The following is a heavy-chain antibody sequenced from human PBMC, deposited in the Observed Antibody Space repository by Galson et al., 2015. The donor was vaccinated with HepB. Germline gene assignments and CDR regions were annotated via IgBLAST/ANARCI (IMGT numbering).Heavy chain of an antibody. J-gene: IGHJ6*02. CDR3: AREGGYTNYYYGMDV. D-gene: IGHD5-18*01. CDR2: IYPSGTT. V-gene: IGHV4-4*02. Sequence: WSWVRQPPGKGLEWIGEIYPSGTTSGTTNYNPSLKSRITISIDKSKNQFFLKLSSVTAADTALYYCAREGGYTNYYYGMDVWGQGTTVIVSS.